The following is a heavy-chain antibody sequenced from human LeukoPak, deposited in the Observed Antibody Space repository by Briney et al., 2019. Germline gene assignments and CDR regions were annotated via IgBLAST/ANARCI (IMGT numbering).Heavy chain of an antibody. CDR3: ARHGPDYGDYLCYDY. J-gene: IGHJ4*02. V-gene: IGHV5-51*01. CDR2: IYPGNSDT. Sequence: GESLKISCKGSGYSFTSYWIGWVRQMPGKGLEWMGIIYPGNSDTRYSPSFQGQVTISADKSISTAYLQWSSLKASDTAMYYCARHGPDYGDYLCYDYWGQGTLATVSS. CDR1: GYSFTSYW. D-gene: IGHD4-17*01.